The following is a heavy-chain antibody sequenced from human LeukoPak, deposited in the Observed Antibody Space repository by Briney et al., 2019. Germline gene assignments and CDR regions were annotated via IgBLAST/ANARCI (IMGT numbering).Heavy chain of an antibody. CDR3: ARVASEDHSYYYYMDV. V-gene: IGHV1-69*05. CDR1: GGTFSSYA. D-gene: IGHD6-25*01. CDR2: IIPIFGTA. Sequence: GASAKVSCKASGGTFSSYAISWVRQAPGQGLEWMGGIIPIFGTANYAQKFQGRVTITTDESTSTAYMELSSLRSEDTAVYYCARVASEDHSYYYYMDVWGKGTTVTVSS. J-gene: IGHJ6*03.